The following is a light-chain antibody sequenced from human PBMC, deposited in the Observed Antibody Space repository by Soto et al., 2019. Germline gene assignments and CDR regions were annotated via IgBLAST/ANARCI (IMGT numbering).Light chain of an antibody. CDR3: QQYSIWRT. V-gene: IGKV3-15*01. J-gene: IGKJ1*01. CDR1: QSVSNN. CDR2: GAS. Sequence: KQYTSTLVLSPGERATLSCRASQSVSNNYLAWYQQKPGQAPRLLIYGASTRATGIPARFSGSGSGTEFTLTISSLQSEDFAVYYCQQYSIWRTFGQGTNVAIK.